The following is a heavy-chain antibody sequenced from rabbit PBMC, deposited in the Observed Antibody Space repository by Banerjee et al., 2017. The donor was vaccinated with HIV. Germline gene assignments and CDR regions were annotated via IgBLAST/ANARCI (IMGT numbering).Heavy chain of an antibody. J-gene: IGHJ4*01. V-gene: IGHV1S40*01. CDR1: GFDFSNYN. Sequence: QSLEESGGDLVKPGASLTLTCTASGFDFSNYNMQWVRQSPGKGLESIGFINTLGSAYYASWAKGRFTISKTSSTTVTLQMTSLTAADTATYFCARVPYAGSSYDKFNFWGPGTLVTVS. CDR3: ARVPYAGSSYDKFNF. D-gene: IGHD8-1*01. CDR2: INTLGSA.